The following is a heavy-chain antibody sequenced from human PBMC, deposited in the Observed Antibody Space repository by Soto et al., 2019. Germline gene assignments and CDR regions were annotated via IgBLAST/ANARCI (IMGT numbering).Heavy chain of an antibody. V-gene: IGHV3-23*01. D-gene: IGHD3-22*01. CDR3: AKVGNKDYDSSGPRGY. CDR2: ISGSGGST. J-gene: IGHJ4*02. Sequence: QAPGKGLEWVSAISGSGGSTYYADSVKGRFTISRDNSKNTLYLQMNSLRAEDTAVYYCAKVGNKDYDSSGPRGYWGQVTLFTV.